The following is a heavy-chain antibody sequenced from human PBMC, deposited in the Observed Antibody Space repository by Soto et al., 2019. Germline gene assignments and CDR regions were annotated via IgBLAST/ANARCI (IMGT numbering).Heavy chain of an antibody. D-gene: IGHD4-17*01. V-gene: IGHV4-59*08. CDR1: GGSISSYY. CDR3: ARLHGDYELYYFDY. CDR2: IYYSGST. Sequence: SETLSLTCTVSGGSISSYYWSLIRQPPGKGLEWIGYIYYSGSTNYNPSLKSRVTISVDTSKNQFSLKLSSVTAADTAVYYCARLHGDYELYYFDYWGQGTLVTVSS. J-gene: IGHJ4*02.